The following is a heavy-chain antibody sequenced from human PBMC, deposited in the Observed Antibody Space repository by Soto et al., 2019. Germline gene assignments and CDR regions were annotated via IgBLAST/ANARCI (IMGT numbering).Heavy chain of an antibody. CDR2: IYYSGST. V-gene: IGHV4-59*11. D-gene: IGHD1-26*01. Sequence: SETLSLTCTVSGGSISSHHWNWIRQPPGKGLEWIGHIYYSGSTNYNPSLKSRVTISLDTSKNQFSLKLSSVTAADTAVYYCATTSGRGAFDIWGQGTMVTVSS. J-gene: IGHJ3*02. CDR3: ATTSGRGAFDI. CDR1: GGSISSHH.